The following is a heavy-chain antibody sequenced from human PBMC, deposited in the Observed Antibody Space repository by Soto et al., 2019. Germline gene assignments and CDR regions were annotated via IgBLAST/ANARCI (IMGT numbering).Heavy chain of an antibody. CDR3: ARMRVWYAFDI. CDR1: GFTFSSYSM. V-gene: IGHV2-70*11. D-gene: IGHD2-21*01. J-gene: IGHJ3*02. Sequence: LRLSCAASGFTFSSYSMSWIRQPPGKALEWLARIDWDDDKYYSTSLKTRLTISKDTSKNQVVLTMTNMDPVDTATYYCARMRVWYAFDIWGQGTMVTVSS. CDR2: IDWDDDK.